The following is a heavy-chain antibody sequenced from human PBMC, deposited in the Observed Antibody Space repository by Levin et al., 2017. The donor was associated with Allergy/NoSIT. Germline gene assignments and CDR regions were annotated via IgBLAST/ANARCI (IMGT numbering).Heavy chain of an antibody. CDR2: ISSSSSTI. D-gene: IGHD1-26*01. CDR3: ARGPGRTRGKVHPNPPPNNWFDP. V-gene: IGHV3-48*01. J-gene: IGHJ5*02. CDR1: GFTFSSYS. Sequence: GGSLRLSCAASGFTFSSYSMNWVRQAPGKGLEWVSYISSSSSTIYYADSVKGRFTISRDNAKNSLYLQMNSLRAEDTAVYYCARGPGRTRGKVHPNPPPNNWFDPWGQGTLVTVSS.